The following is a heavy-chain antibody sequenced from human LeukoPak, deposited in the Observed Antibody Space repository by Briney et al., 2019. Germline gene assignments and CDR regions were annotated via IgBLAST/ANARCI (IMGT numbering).Heavy chain of an antibody. CDR1: GGSFSGYY. CDR3: ARGRSHYYDSSGYYYVFDY. Sequence: SETLSVTCAVYGGSFSGYYWSWIRQPPGKGLEWIGEINHSGSTNYNPSLKSRVTISVDTSKNQFSLKLSSVTAADTAVYYCARGRSHYYDSSGYYYVFDYWGQGTLVTVSS. V-gene: IGHV4-34*01. CDR2: INHSGST. D-gene: IGHD3-22*01. J-gene: IGHJ4*02.